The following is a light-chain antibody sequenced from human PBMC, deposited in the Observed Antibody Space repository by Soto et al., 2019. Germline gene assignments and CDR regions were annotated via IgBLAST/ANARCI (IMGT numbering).Light chain of an antibody. J-gene: IGLJ2*01. CDR1: TGAVTSGYY. CDR2: STN. V-gene: IGLV7-43*01. Sequence: QTVVTQEPSLNVSPGGTVTLTCGSSTGAVTSGYYPNWFQQKPGQAPRALIYSTNNRYSWTPARFSGSLLGGKAALTLSGVQPEDEADYYCLLYYGGQLGVFGGGTKLTVL. CDR3: LLYYGGQLGV.